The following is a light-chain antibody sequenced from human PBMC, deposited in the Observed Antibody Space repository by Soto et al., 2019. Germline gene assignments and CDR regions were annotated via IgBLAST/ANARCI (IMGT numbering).Light chain of an antibody. J-gene: IGLJ2*01. CDR3: SSYAGSDTMI. CDR2: EGS. V-gene: IGLV2-23*01. Sequence: QSVLTQPASVSGSPGQSITISCTGTSSDVGSYNLVSWYQQPPGEAPKLMIYEGSKRPSGVSNRFSGSKSGNTASLTISGLQAEDEADYYCSSYAGSDTMIFGGGTKLTVL. CDR1: SSDVGSYNL.